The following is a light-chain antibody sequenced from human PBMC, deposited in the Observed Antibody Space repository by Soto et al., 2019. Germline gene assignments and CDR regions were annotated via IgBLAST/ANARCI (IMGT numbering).Light chain of an antibody. CDR3: QQYDNLPSIT. Sequence: DIQMTQSPSSLSASVGDRVTITCQASQAIGNYLNWYQQKPGKAPNLLIYHASNLETGVPSRFSGSGSGTDFTFTISSLQPEDIATYYCQQYDNLPSITFGQGTRLEIK. CDR1: QAIGNY. CDR2: HAS. V-gene: IGKV1-33*01. J-gene: IGKJ5*01.